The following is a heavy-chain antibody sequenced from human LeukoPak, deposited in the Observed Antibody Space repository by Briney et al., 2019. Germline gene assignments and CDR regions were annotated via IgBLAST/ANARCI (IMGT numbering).Heavy chain of an antibody. D-gene: IGHD4-17*01. CDR3: ARDDYGDYGGFDY. Sequence: GGSLRLSCAASGFTFSSYAMSWVRQAPGKGLEWVSVIYSGGSTYYADSVKGRFTISRDNSKNTLYLQMNSLRAEDTAVYYCARDDYGDYGGFDYWGQGTLVTVSS. CDR2: IYSGGST. J-gene: IGHJ4*02. V-gene: IGHV3-53*01. CDR1: GFTFSSYA.